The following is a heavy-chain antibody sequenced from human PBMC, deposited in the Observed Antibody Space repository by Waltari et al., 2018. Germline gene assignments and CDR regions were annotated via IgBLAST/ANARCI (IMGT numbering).Heavy chain of an antibody. J-gene: IGHJ4*02. CDR1: GFTFSKFW. V-gene: IGHV3-74*03. D-gene: IGHD6-25*01. CDR3: VLYSSELLGDC. Sequence: KLVESGGGLVQPGGSLRLSCVASGFTFSKFWMHWVRQVPGKGLVSVEQINLDGRLITYADSVKGRFTISRDNAKNTLFLQMNSLRLEDTAVYYCVLYSSELLGDCWGQGTQVTVSP. CDR2: INLDGRLI.